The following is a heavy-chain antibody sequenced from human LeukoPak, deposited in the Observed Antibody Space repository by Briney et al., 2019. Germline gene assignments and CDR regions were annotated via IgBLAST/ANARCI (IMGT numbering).Heavy chain of an antibody. V-gene: IGHV4-30-4*01. CDR2: IYYSGST. Sequence: SQTLSLTCTVSGGSISSGDYYWSWIRQPPGKGLEWIGYIYYSGSTCYNPSLKSRVTISVDTSKNQFSLKLSSVTAADTAVYYCARAYLLDYYYYYGMDVWGKGTTVTVSS. J-gene: IGHJ6*04. CDR1: GGSISSGDYY. CDR3: ARAYLLDYYYYYGMDV.